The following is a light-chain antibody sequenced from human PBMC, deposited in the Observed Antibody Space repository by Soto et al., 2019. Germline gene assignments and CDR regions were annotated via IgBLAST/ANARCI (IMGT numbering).Light chain of an antibody. CDR2: WAS. J-gene: IGKJ4*01. Sequence: DIVMTQSPDSLPVSLGERATINCKSSQSILYSSNNKDYLAWYQQKPGQPPKLLIYWASTRESGVPDRFSGSGSGTDFTLTISSLQAEDVAVYYCQQYYGTPTFGGGTKVEIK. CDR3: QQYYGTPT. CDR1: QSILYSSNNKDY. V-gene: IGKV4-1*01.